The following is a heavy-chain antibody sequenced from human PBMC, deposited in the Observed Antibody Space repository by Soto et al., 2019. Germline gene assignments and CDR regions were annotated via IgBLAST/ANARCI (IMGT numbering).Heavy chain of an antibody. J-gene: IGHJ6*02. V-gene: IGHV1-18*01. CDR2: ISAYNGNT. CDR3: AREHVVGRYYYGMDV. Sequence: QVQLVQSGAEVKKPGASVKVSCKASGYTFTSYGISWVRQAPGQGLEWMGWISAYNGNTTYAQKLHGRVTMTTDTSTSTAYMEMRSLRSDDTVGYYCAREHVVGRYYYGMDVWGQGTTVTVSS. CDR1: GYTFTSYG. D-gene: IGHD1-26*01.